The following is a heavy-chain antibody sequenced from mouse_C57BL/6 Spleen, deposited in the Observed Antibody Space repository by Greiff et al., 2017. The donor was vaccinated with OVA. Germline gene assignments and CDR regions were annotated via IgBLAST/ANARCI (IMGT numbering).Heavy chain of an antibody. CDR1: GYTFTSYW. CDR2: IDPSDSYT. D-gene: IGHD2-2*01. Sequence: QVQLQQPGAELVMPGASVKLSCKASGYTFTSYWMHWVKQRPGQGLEWIGEIDPSDSYTNYNQKFKGKSTLTVDKSSSTAYMQLSSLTSEDSAVYYCAREEMVTTRVAYWGQGTLVTVSA. J-gene: IGHJ3*01. V-gene: IGHV1-69*01. CDR3: AREEMVTTRVAY.